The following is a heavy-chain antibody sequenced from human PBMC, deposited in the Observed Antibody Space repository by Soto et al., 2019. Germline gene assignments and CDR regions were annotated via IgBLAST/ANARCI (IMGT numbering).Heavy chain of an antibody. Sequence: GASVKVSCKASGGTFSSYAISWVRQAPGQGLEWMGGIIPIFGTANYAQKFQGRVTITADESTSTAYMELSSLRSEDTAVYYCARVAVPVAGREYVQHWGQGTLVTVAS. D-gene: IGHD6-19*01. CDR2: IIPIFGTA. J-gene: IGHJ1*01. CDR1: GGTFSSYA. V-gene: IGHV1-69*13. CDR3: ARVAVPVAGREYVQH.